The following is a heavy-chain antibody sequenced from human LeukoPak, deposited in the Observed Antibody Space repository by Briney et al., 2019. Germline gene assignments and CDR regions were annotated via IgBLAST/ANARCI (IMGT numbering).Heavy chain of an antibody. J-gene: IGHJ4*02. V-gene: IGHV3-53*01. CDR2: IYSGGST. D-gene: IGHD2/OR15-2a*01. Sequence: GGSLRLSCAASGITVSSNYMSWVRQAPGKGQEWVSVIYSGGSTYYADSVKGRFTISRDNSKNTLYLQINNLRAEDTAVYYCARVLLPSFDSTYYFDYWGQGTLVTVSS. CDR1: GITVSSNY. CDR3: ARVLLPSFDSTYYFDY.